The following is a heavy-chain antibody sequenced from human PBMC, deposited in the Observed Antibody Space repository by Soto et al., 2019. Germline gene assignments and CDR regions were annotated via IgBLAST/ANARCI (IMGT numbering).Heavy chain of an antibody. D-gene: IGHD6-13*01. Sequence: PSQTLSLTCAISGDSVSSNTVTWNWIRQSPSRGLEWLGRTYYRSNWERDYAVSVQSRITINPDTSKNQFSLQLNSVTPEDTAVYYYVRLIRHSWLAYWGQGTLVTVSS. CDR3: VRLIRHSWLAY. CDR2: TYYRSNWER. J-gene: IGHJ4*02. V-gene: IGHV6-1*01. CDR1: GDSVSSNTVT.